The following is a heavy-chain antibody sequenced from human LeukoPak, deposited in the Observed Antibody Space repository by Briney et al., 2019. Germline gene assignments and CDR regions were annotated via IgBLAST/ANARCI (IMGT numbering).Heavy chain of an antibody. CDR2: IYTSGTT. Sequence: PSETLSLTCTVSGGSISRYYWNWIRQPAGKGLEWIGRIYTSGTTNYNPSLNSRVTISLDTSKNQFSLKLSSVTAADTAVFYCARGYSSIRGWFDPWGQGTPVTVSS. J-gene: IGHJ5*02. D-gene: IGHD6-13*01. CDR1: GGSISRYY. V-gene: IGHV4-4*07. CDR3: ARGYSSIRGWFDP.